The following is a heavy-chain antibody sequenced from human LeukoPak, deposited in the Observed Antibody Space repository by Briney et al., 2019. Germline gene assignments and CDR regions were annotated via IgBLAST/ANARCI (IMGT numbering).Heavy chain of an antibody. CDR1: GGSISSNNYY. J-gene: IGHJ4*02. CDR2: VFYSGTT. D-gene: IGHD3-3*01. Sequence: SETLSLTCTVSGGSISSNNYYWGWIRQPPGKGLEWIGSVFYSGTTYYNPSLKSRVTISVDTSKNQFSLNLTSVTAADTATYYCARQWSTFWSGYWGQGTLVTVSS. V-gene: IGHV4-39*01. CDR3: ARQWSTFWSGY.